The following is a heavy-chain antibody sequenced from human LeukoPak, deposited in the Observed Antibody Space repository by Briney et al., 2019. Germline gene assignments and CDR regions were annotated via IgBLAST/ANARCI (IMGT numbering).Heavy chain of an antibody. CDR3: ARSPRLPSRNAFGI. V-gene: IGHV4-38-2*01. D-gene: IGHD4-11*01. J-gene: IGHJ3*02. Sequence: SETLSLTCAVSGYSISSGYYWGWIRQPPGKGLEWIGSIYHSGSTYYNPSLKSRVTISVDTSKNQFSLKLSSVTAADTAVYYCARSPRLPSRNAFGIWGQGTMVTVSS. CDR1: GYSISSGYY. CDR2: IYHSGST.